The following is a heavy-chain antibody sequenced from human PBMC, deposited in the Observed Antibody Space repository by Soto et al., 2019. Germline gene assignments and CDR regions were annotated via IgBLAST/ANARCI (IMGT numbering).Heavy chain of an antibody. CDR1: GFTVSSNY. CDR3: ARDLGSSGWLDAFDI. CDR2: IYSGGST. D-gene: IGHD6-19*01. Sequence: GGSLRLSCAASGFTVSSNYMSWVRQAPGKGLEWVSVIYSGGSTYYADSVKGRFTISRHNSKNTLYLQMNSLRAEDTAVYYCARDLGSSGWLDAFDIWGQGTMVTVSS. V-gene: IGHV3-53*04. J-gene: IGHJ3*02.